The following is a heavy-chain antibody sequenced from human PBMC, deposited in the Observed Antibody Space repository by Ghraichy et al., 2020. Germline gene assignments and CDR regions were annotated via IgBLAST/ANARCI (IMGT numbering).Heavy chain of an antibody. D-gene: IGHD3-10*01. CDR3: AKVNDYYGSAGDAFDI. J-gene: IGHJ3*02. CDR2: ISGSGGST. V-gene: IGHV3-23*01. Sequence: GGSLRLSCAASGFTFINYGMNWVRQAPGKGLEWVSGISGSGGSTYHKDSVKGRFTISRDNSKNTLYLQMNSRSAEDPAVYYWAKVNDYYGSAGDAFDIWVQGTMVTVFS. CDR1: GFTFINYG.